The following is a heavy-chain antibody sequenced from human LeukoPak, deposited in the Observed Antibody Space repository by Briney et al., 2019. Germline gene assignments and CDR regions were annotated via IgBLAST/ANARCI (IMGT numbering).Heavy chain of an antibody. CDR3: AKDSTVITMIVPKAFDY. D-gene: IGHD3-22*01. CDR1: GFTFSSYA. Sequence: PGGSLRLSCAASGFTFSSYAMSWVRQAPGKGLHWVSAISGSGGSTYYADSVKGRFTISRDNSKNTLYLQMNSLRAEDTAVYYCAKDSTVITMIVPKAFDYWGQGTLVTVSS. J-gene: IGHJ4*02. V-gene: IGHV3-23*01. CDR2: ISGSGGST.